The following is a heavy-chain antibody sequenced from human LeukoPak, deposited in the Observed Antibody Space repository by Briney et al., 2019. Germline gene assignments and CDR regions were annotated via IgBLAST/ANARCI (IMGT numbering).Heavy chain of an antibody. V-gene: IGHV1-2*02. Sequence: GASVKVSCKTSGYTLTAYYIHWVRQAPGQGLEWMGWIQANSGGTNYAQKFQGRVTMIRDTSISTAHMELTSLTSDDTAVYYCVREMHGFSAFDIWGQGTRVTVST. J-gene: IGHJ3*02. CDR2: IQANSGGT. D-gene: IGHD3-3*01. CDR1: GYTLTAYY. CDR3: VREMHGFSAFDI.